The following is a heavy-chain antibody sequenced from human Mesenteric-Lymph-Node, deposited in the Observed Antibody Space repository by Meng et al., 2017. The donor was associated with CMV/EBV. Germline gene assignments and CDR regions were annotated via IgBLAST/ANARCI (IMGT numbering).Heavy chain of an antibody. Sequence: GGSLRLSCEASGFTFSSYAMNWVRQAPGKGLEWLSVIYSGGRSTLYADSVKGRFTVSRDNSKDILYLQINSLRAEDTAVYYCASREREPHLGDYWGQGTLVTVSS. CDR1: GFTFSSYA. J-gene: IGHJ4*02. V-gene: IGHV3-23*03. CDR2: IYSGGRST. D-gene: IGHD1-26*01. CDR3: ASREREPHLGDY.